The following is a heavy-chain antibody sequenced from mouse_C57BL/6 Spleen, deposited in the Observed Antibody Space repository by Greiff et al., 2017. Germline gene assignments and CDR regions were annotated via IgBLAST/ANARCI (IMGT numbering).Heavy chain of an antibody. D-gene: IGHD2-4*01. Sequence: VQLQQSGTVLARPGASVKMSCKTSGYTFTSYWMHWVKQRPGPGLEWIGAIYPGNSDTSYNPKFKGKAKLTADTSASTAYMELSSLTNEYAAVYYWTRRGYYDYDRGFDYGGQGTTLTVSS. CDR2: IYPGNSDT. CDR3: TRRGYYDYDRGFDY. V-gene: IGHV1-5*01. CDR1: GYTFTSYW. J-gene: IGHJ2*01.